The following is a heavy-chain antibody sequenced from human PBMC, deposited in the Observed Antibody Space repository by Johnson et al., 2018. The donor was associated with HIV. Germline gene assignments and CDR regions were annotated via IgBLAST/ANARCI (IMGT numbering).Heavy chain of an antibody. CDR3: ARDLAYNSRWTGAFDI. V-gene: IGHV3-30*02. D-gene: IGHD6-13*01. J-gene: IGHJ3*02. Sequence: QVQLVESGGGVVQPGGSLRLSCAASGFTFSSYGMHWVRQAPGKGLEWVAFIRYDGSNKYYADSVKGRFTISRDNPKNTVYLHMNNLRAEDTAVYYCARDLAYNSRWTGAFDIWGQGTMVTVSS. CDR2: IRYDGSNK. CDR1: GFTFSSYG.